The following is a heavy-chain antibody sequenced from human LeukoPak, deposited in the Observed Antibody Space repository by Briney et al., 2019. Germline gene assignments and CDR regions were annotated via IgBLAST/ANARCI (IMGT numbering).Heavy chain of an antibody. J-gene: IGHJ4*02. D-gene: IGHD3-3*01. CDR2: IKSKTDGGTT. CDR3: TTHDFWSGYYNFDY. V-gene: IGHV3-15*01. Sequence: GGSLRLSCAASGFTLSNAWMSWVRQAPGKELEWVGRIKSKTDGGTTDYAAPVKGRFTISRDDSKNTLYLQMNSLKTEDTAVYYCTTHDFWSGYYNFDYWGQGTLVTVSS. CDR1: GFTLSNAW.